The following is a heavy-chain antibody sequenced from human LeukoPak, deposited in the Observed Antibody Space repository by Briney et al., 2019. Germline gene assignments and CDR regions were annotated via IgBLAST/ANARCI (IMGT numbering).Heavy chain of an antibody. CDR3: ARVRLAVAGAYFDY. V-gene: IGHV1-18*01. Sequence: ASVKVSCKASGYTFTSYDINWVRQATGQGLEWMGWISAYNGNTNYAQKLQGRVTMTTDTSTSTAYMELRSLRSDDTAVYYCARVRLAVAGAYFDYWGQGTLVTVSS. CDR1: GYTFTSYD. J-gene: IGHJ4*02. D-gene: IGHD6-19*01. CDR2: ISAYNGNT.